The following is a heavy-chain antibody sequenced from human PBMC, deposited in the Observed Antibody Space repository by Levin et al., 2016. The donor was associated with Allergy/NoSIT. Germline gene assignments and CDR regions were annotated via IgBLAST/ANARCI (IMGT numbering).Heavy chain of an antibody. CDR2: IYSGGIT. V-gene: IGHV3-53*01. J-gene: IGHJ4*02. D-gene: IGHD4-17*01. Sequence: GESLKISCAASGFTVSYNYMNWVRQAPGKGLEWVSVIYSGGITSYADSVRGRFTISRDIYKSTLYLQMNRLRAEDTAMYYCAKFWPTVKSSFDYWGQGTLVTVAS. CDR3: AKFWPTVKSSFDY. CDR1: GFTVSYNY.